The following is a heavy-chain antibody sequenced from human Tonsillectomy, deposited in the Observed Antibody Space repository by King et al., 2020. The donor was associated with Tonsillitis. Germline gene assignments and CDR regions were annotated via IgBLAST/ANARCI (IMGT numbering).Heavy chain of an antibody. Sequence: QLQESGPGLVKPSETLSLTCTVSGGSISSSSYYWGWIRQPPGKGLEWIGSIYYSGSTYYNPSLKSRVTISVDTSKNQFSLKPSSVTAADTAVYYCASVITMIVVVDDAFDIWGHGTMVTVSS. J-gene: IGHJ3*02. CDR1: GGSISSSSYY. V-gene: IGHV4-39*01. CDR2: IYYSGST. CDR3: ASVITMIVVVDDAFDI. D-gene: IGHD3-22*01.